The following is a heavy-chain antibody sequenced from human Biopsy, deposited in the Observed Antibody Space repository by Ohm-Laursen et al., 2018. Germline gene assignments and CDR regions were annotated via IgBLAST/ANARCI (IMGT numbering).Heavy chain of an antibody. Sequence: SDTLSLTCAVSGGSVNSDSSYWSWIRQPPGKGLEWIGYISYSGSTKYNPSLKSPVTISVDTSKNQFSLKLSSVTAADTAVYYCASYSHHYYDFDYWGQGTLVTVSP. V-gene: IGHV4-61*01. J-gene: IGHJ4*02. CDR3: ASYSHHYYDFDY. CDR1: GGSVNSDSSY. D-gene: IGHD3-16*01. CDR2: ISYSGST.